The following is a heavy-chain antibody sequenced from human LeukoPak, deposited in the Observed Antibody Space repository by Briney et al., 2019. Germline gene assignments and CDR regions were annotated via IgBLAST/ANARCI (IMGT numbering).Heavy chain of an antibody. D-gene: IGHD3-10*01. CDR3: ARGGSGSYFSWLDP. Sequence: AASVKVSCKASGYTFTGYYIHWVRQAPGQGLECVGWINPNSGGTNYAQKLQGRVTMTRDTSISTAYMELSRLRSDDTAVYYCARGGSGSYFSWLDPWGQGTLVTVSS. CDR1: GYTFTGYY. J-gene: IGHJ5*02. CDR2: INPNSGGT. V-gene: IGHV1-2*02.